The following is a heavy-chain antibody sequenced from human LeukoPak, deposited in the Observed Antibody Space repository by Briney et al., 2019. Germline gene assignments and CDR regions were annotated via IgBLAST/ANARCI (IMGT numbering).Heavy chain of an antibody. CDR3: ATAGTTVTTAGDAFDI. J-gene: IGHJ3*02. D-gene: IGHD4-11*01. Sequence: PSETLSLTCTVSGGSISSYYWSWIRQPPGKGLEWIGYIYYSGGTNYNPSLKSRVTISVDPSKNQFSRKLSSVTAADTAVYYCATAGTTVTTAGDAFDIWGQGTMVTVSS. CDR2: IYYSGGT. V-gene: IGHV4-59*08. CDR1: GGSISSYY.